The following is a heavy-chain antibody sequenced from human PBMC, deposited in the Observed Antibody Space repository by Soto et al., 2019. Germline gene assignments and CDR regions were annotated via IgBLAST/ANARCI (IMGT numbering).Heavy chain of an antibody. CDR3: AIYHLELFRFDY. D-gene: IGHD2-2*01. J-gene: IGHJ4*02. CDR2: ISLYNGNT. Sequence: GASVKVSCKAYDFSFTSHGISWVRQAPGQGLEWMVWISLYNGNTNYAQQFQGRVTMTTDTSTSTAYMELRSLRSDDTAMYFCAIYHLELFRFDYCGQRTLVTVSS. V-gene: IGHV1-18*04. CDR1: DFSFTSHG.